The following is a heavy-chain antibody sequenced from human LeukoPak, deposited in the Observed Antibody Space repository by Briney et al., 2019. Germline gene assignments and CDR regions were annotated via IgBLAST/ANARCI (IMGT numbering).Heavy chain of an antibody. CDR3: AREPDVYGSWYFDL. CDR1: GFTLSSHD. Sequence: GGSLRLSCAASGFTLSSHDVHWVRQVPGKGLEWISAINVAGNTYYSDSVKGRFSVSRDNTKNSVHLQMTSLRAGDTAVYHCAREPDVYGSWYFDLWGRGTQVTVSS. V-gene: IGHV3-13*01. D-gene: IGHD2-8*01. J-gene: IGHJ2*01. CDR2: INVAGNT.